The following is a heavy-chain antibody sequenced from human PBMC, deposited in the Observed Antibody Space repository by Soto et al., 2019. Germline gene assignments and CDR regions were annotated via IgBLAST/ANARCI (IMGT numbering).Heavy chain of an antibody. Sequence: DARLVESGGGLVQPGRSLRLSCVASGFTFDDYAIHWVRQAPGKGLEWVSGISWNGAATGYADSVKGRFTISRDNAKNSLYLQMSSLRTEDTAIYYCANLPLYGSGFDCWGQGTLVTVSS. V-gene: IGHV3-9*01. CDR2: ISWNGAAT. CDR1: GFTFDDYA. D-gene: IGHD3-10*01. CDR3: ANLPLYGSGFDC. J-gene: IGHJ4*02.